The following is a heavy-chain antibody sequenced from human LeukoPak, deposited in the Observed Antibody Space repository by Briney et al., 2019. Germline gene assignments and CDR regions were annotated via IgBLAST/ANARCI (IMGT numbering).Heavy chain of an antibody. CDR3: ARDPTIFGNANHYYYYMDI. V-gene: IGHV1-46*01. Sequence: ASVKVSCKASGYTFTSYYVHWVRQAPGQGLEWMGIINPSGGSTNYAQKFQGRVTMTRDTSTSTVYMELTSLRSGDTAVYYCARDPTIFGNANHYYYYMDIWGKGTTVTVSS. CDR1: GYTFTSYY. D-gene: IGHD3-3*01. J-gene: IGHJ6*03. CDR2: INPSGGST.